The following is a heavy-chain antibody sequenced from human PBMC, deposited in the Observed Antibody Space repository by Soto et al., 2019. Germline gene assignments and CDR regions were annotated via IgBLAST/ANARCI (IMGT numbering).Heavy chain of an antibody. CDR1: GYTFTSYY. CDR2: INPSGGST. Sequence: ASVKVSCKASGYTFTSYYMHWVLQAPGQGLEWMGIINPSGGSTSYAQKFQGRVTMTRDTSTSTVYMELSSLRSEDTAVYYCARDRMGARFDYWGQGTLVTVSS. J-gene: IGHJ4*02. V-gene: IGHV1-46*01. CDR3: ARDRMGARFDY. D-gene: IGHD1-26*01.